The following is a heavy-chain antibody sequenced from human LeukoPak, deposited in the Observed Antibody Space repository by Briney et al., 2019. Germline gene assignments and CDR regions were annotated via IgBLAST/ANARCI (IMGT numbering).Heavy chain of an antibody. J-gene: IGHJ4*02. Sequence: SETLSLTCTVSGGSISSYYWSWIRQPPGKGLEWIGYIYYSGSTNYNPSLKSRVTISVDTSKNQFSLKLSSVTAADTAVYYCARVRGTIIPVAWFDYWGQGTLVTVSS. CDR1: GGSISSYY. D-gene: IGHD6-19*01. V-gene: IGHV4-59*01. CDR2: IYYSGST. CDR3: ARVRGTIIPVAWFDY.